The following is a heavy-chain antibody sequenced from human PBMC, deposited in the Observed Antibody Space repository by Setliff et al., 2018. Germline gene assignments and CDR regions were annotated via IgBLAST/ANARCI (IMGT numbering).Heavy chain of an antibody. D-gene: IGHD2-2*01. CDR2: ISPYTGKT. V-gene: IGHV1-18*01. CDR3: SRLVRFCTRTSCQRLSGDEY. Sequence: ASVKVSWKASGYTFIDYGVSWVRQAPGQGLEWVGWISPYTGKTYLAPKFQDRVTLTADTSTTTAYLQLTNLRSDDTAIYFCSRLVRFCTRTSCQRLSGDEYWGQGALVTVSS. CDR1: GYTFIDYG. J-gene: IGHJ4*02.